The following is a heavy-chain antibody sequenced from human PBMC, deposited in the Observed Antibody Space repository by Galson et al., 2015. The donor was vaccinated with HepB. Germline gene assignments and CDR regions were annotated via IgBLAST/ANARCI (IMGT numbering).Heavy chain of an antibody. D-gene: IGHD4-11*01. J-gene: IGHJ4*02. CDR2: TRNKANSYTT. CDR1: GFTFTDPY. Sequence: SLRLSCAASGFTFTDPYMDWVRQAPGRGLEWVGRTRNKANSYTTEYAASVKGRFTISRDDSKSSLYLQMNSLKTEDTAVYYCARVTTTKGFDYWGQGTLVTVSS. V-gene: IGHV3-72*01. CDR3: ARVTTTKGFDY.